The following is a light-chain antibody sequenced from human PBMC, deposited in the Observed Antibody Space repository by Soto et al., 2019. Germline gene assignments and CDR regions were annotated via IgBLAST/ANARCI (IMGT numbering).Light chain of an antibody. CDR1: DANIGSNF. CDR2: RND. V-gene: IGLV1-47*01. Sequence: QSVLTQPPSASGTPGQRVTISCSGSDANIGSNFVCWYQQVPGMAPKLLIYRNDRRPSGVPDRFSGSKSGTTASLAISGLRSDDEGDYYCAAWDDTLTFVFGGGTKLTVL. J-gene: IGLJ2*01. CDR3: AAWDDTLTFV.